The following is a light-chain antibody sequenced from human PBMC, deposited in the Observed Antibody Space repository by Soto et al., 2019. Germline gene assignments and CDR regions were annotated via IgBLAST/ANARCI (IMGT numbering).Light chain of an antibody. V-gene: IGLV2-14*01. CDR3: SSYTSTNTWV. Sequence: QSALTQPASVSGSPGQSITISCTGTSSDVGGYNYVSWYQQHPDKAPKFLIYEVSNRPSGVSNRFSGSKSGNTASLTISGLQAEDEADYYCSSYTSTNTWVFGGGTKLTVL. J-gene: IGLJ3*02. CDR2: EVS. CDR1: SSDVGGYNY.